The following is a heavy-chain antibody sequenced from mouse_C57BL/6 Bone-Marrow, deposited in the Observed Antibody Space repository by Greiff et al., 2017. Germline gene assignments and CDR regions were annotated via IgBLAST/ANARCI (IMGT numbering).Heavy chain of an antibody. V-gene: IGHV5-16*01. CDR2: INYDGSST. D-gene: IGHD1-1*01. J-gene: IGHJ4*01. CDR1: GFTFSDYY. Sequence: EVQLVESEGGLVQPGSSMKLSCTASGFTFSDYYMAWVRQVPEKGLEWVANINYDGSSTYYLDSLKSRFIISRDNAKNILYLQMSSLKSEDTATYYCARDRSDYYGGAMDYWGQGTSVTVSS. CDR3: ARDRSDYYGGAMDY.